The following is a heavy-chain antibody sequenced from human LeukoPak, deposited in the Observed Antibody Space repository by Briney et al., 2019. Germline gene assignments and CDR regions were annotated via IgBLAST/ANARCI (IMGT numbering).Heavy chain of an antibody. CDR1: GFTFSSYA. J-gene: IGHJ4*02. V-gene: IGHV3-30-3*01. CDR3: ASLSN. Sequence: GRSLRLSGAASGFTFSSYAMHWVRQAPGKGLEWVAVISYDGSNKYYADSVKGRFTISRDDSKNTLYLQMNSLRAEDTAVYYCASLSNWGQGTLVTVSS. D-gene: IGHD2/OR15-2a*01. CDR2: ISYDGSNK.